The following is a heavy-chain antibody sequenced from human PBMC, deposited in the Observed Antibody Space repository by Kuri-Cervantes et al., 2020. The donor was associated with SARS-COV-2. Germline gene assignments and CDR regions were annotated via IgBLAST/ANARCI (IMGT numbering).Heavy chain of an antibody. CDR2: IYYSGST. Sequence: CTVSGGSISSYYWSWIRQPPGKGLEWIGYIYYSGSTNYNPSLKSRVTISVDTSKNQFSLKLSSVTAADTAVYYCAREVEGSDAFDIWGQGTMVTVSS. V-gene: IGHV4-59*01. J-gene: IGHJ3*02. CDR1: GGSISSYY. CDR3: AREVEGSDAFDI.